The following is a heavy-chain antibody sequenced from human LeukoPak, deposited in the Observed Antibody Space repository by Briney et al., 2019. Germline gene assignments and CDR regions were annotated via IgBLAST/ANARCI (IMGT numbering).Heavy chain of an antibody. CDR1: GYTLTELS. D-gene: IGHD3-10*01. CDR2: FDPEDGET. CDR3: APILLWFGELAGWFDP. Sequence: ASVKVSCKVSGYTLTELSMHWVRQAPGKGLEWMGGFDPEDGETIYAQKFQGRVTMTEDTSTDTAYMELSSLRSEDTAVYYCAPILLWFGELAGWFDPWGQGTLVTVSS. V-gene: IGHV1-24*01. J-gene: IGHJ5*02.